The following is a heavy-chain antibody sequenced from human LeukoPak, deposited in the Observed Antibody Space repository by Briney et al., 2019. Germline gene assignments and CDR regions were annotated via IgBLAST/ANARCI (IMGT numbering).Heavy chain of an antibody. CDR1: GFTFSSYA. CDR3: ARNSGSYSYDPLDM. Sequence: GGSLRLSCAASGFTFSSYAMHWVRQAPGKGLEWVAVISYDGSNKYYADSVKGRFTISRDNSKNTLYLQMNSLRADDTAVYYCARNSGSYSYDPLDMWGQGTLVTVSS. D-gene: IGHD3-10*01. J-gene: IGHJ3*02. V-gene: IGHV3-30*04. CDR2: ISYDGSNK.